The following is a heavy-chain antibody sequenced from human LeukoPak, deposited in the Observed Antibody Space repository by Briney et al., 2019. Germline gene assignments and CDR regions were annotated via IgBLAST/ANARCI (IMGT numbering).Heavy chain of an antibody. CDR2: ISYDGSNE. V-gene: IGHV3-30*04. CDR3: ARENVLRYIDWLNHFDY. D-gene: IGHD3-9*01. CDR1: GFTFSSYV. Sequence: GGSLRLSCAASGFTFSSYVMHWVRQAPGKGLEWVAIISYDGSNEYYADSVKGRFTISRDNSKNTLYLQMNSLRAEDTAVYYCARENVLRYIDWLNHFDYWGQGTLVTVSS. J-gene: IGHJ4*02.